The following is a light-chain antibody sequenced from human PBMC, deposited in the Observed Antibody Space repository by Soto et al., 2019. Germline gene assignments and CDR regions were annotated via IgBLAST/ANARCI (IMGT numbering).Light chain of an antibody. CDR1: QSISSW. CDR3: QHYNSYSEA. Sequence: DIQMTQSPSTLSASVGDRVTITCRASQSISSWLAWYQQKLGRAPRLLIYDASSLESGVPSRFSGSGSGTEFTLTISSLQPDDFATYYCQHYNSYSEAFGQATKVDIK. V-gene: IGKV1-5*01. CDR2: DAS. J-gene: IGKJ1*01.